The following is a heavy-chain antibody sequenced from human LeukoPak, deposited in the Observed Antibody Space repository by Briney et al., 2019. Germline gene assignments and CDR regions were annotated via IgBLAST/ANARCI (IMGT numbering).Heavy chain of an antibody. CDR1: GGSISSDY. J-gene: IGHJ5*02. Sequence: SETLSLTCTVPGGSISSDYWSCSRQPPGKGLEWIGYIYYSGSTKYNPSLKSRVSISVDTSKNQFSLKLSSVTAADTAVYYCARHSSSWYDAWGQGTLVTVSS. V-gene: IGHV4-59*08. CDR2: IYYSGST. CDR3: ARHSSSWYDA. D-gene: IGHD6-13*01.